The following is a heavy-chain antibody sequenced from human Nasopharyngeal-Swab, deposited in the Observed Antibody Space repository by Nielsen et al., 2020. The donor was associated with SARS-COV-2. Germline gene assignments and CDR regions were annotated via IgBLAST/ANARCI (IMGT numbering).Heavy chain of an antibody. D-gene: IGHD3-22*01. CDR3: AKAMGSVYDTSGHYNAFDI. CDR2: ISGGVDST. Sequence: WLRQPPGKGLEWVSGISGGVDSTFYADSVKGRFTISRDNSKNTLYLLMNSLRVEDTAVYYCAKAMGSVYDTSGHYNAFDIWGQGTTVTVSS. J-gene: IGHJ3*02. V-gene: IGHV3-23*01.